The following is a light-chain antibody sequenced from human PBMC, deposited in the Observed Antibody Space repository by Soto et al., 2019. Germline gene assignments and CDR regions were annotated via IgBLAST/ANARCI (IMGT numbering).Light chain of an antibody. CDR1: QGISSW. CDR2: KAS. J-gene: IGKJ1*01. V-gene: IGKV1-5*03. CDR3: QQYNSYSRT. Sequence: DIRMTQSPSTLSASVGDRVTITCRASQGISSWLAWYQQKPGKAPKLLIYKASSLESGVPSRFSGSRSGTEFTLTISSLQPDDFATYYCQQYNSYSRTFGQGTKVEIK.